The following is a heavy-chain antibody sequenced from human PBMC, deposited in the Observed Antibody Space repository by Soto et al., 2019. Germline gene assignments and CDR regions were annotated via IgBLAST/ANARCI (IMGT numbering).Heavy chain of an antibody. CDR1: GFTFSTYE. D-gene: IGHD3-3*01. J-gene: IGHJ4*01. Sequence: GSLRLSCVASGFTFSTYEMNWVRQAPGRGLEWISYISGSSSMIYYTDSVKGRFTISRDNAKNSLYLQMNSLRAEDTAVYYCANDFWSEYRWGQGTLVTVPQ. CDR2: ISGSSSMI. CDR3: ANDFWSEYR. V-gene: IGHV3-48*03.